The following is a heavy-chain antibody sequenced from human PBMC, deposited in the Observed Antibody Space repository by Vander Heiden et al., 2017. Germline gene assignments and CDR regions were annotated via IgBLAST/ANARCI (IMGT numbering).Heavy chain of an antibody. J-gene: IGHJ5*02. Sequence: QVQLQESGPGLVKPSATLSLTCTVSGGSISSRSSYWGWIRQPPGKGLEWIGSIFYPGSTYYSPSLKSRVAISVDTSKNQFSLNLRSVTAADTAVYYCARHDTLEDWFDPWGQGTLVTVSS. CDR2: IFYPGST. CDR3: ARHDTLEDWFDP. CDR1: GGSISSRSSY. D-gene: IGHD2-2*02. V-gene: IGHV4-39*01.